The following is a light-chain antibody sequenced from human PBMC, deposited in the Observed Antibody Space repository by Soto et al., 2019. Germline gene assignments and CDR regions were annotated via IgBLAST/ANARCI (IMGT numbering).Light chain of an antibody. CDR2: GAS. J-gene: IGKJ2*01. CDR1: QSVSSN. V-gene: IGKV3-15*01. CDR3: QQYNNWPPYT. Sequence: EIVMTQSPATLSVSPGERATLSCRASQSVSSNLAWYQQKPGQAPRLLIYGASTRATGIPVRFSGSGSGTEFTLTISSLQSEDFAFYYCQQYNNWPPYTFGQGTDLEIK.